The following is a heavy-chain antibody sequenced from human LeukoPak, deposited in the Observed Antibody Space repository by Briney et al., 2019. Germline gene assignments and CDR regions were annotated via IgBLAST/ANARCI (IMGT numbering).Heavy chain of an antibody. J-gene: IGHJ4*02. V-gene: IGHV3-23*01. Sequence: GGSLRLSCAASGFTFSSYAMSWVRQAPGKGLEWVSAISGSGGSTYYADSVKGRFTISRDNSKNTLYLQMNSLRAEDTAVYYCAKRVAYDSSGSNDYWGQGTLVTVSS. CDR1: GFTFSSYA. CDR3: AKRVAYDSSGSNDY. CDR2: ISGSGGST. D-gene: IGHD3-22*01.